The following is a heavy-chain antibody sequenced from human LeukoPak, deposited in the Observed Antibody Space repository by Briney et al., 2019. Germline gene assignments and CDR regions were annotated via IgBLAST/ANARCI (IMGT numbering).Heavy chain of an antibody. D-gene: IGHD6-13*01. Sequence: GRSLRLSCAASGFTFDDYAMHWVRQAPGKGLEWVSGISWNSGSIGYADPVKGRFTISRDNAKNSLYLQMNSLRAEDTALYYCAKDWEQQLSRLLFDYWGQGTLVTVSS. V-gene: IGHV3-9*01. CDR3: AKDWEQQLSRLLFDY. CDR2: ISWNSGSI. J-gene: IGHJ4*02. CDR1: GFTFDDYA.